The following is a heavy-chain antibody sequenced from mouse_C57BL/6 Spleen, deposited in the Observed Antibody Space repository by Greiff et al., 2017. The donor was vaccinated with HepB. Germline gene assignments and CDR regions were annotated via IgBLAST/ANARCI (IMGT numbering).Heavy chain of an antibody. CDR1: GYAFTNYL. V-gene: IGHV1-54*01. Sequence: VQLQESGAELVRPGTSVKVSCKASGYAFTNYLIEWVKQRPGQGLEWIGVINPGSGGTNYNEKFKGKATLTADKSSSTAYMQLSSLTSEDSAVYFCARAATVEDAMDYWGQGTSVTVSS. J-gene: IGHJ4*01. CDR3: ARAATVEDAMDY. D-gene: IGHD1-1*01. CDR2: INPGSGGT.